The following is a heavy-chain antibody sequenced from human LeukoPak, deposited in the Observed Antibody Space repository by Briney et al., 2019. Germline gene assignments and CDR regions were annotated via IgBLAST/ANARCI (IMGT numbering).Heavy chain of an antibody. Sequence: GGSLRLSCAASGFTFSSYGMHWVRQAPGKGLEWVAVISYDGSNKYYADSVKGRFTISRGNSKNTLYLQMNSLRAEDTAVYYCAKPKNILTGSDAFDIWGQGTMVTVSS. V-gene: IGHV3-30*18. CDR3: AKPKNILTGSDAFDI. CDR1: GFTFSSYG. D-gene: IGHD3-9*01. J-gene: IGHJ3*02. CDR2: ISYDGSNK.